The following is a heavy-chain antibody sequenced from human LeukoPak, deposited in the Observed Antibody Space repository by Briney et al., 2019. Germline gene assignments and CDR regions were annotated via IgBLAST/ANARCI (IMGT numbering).Heavy chain of an antibody. D-gene: IGHD6-19*01. J-gene: IGHJ4*02. CDR2: IYNSGLT. CDR3: AKATQWLAFDY. Sequence: SETLSLTCTVSGGPISSHYWSWIRQPPGKGLEWIGNIYNSGLTNYNPSLQSRVTISLDTSKNQFSLNLSSVTTADTAVYYCAKATQWLAFDYWGQGTLVTGSS. CDR1: GGPISSHY. V-gene: IGHV4-59*11.